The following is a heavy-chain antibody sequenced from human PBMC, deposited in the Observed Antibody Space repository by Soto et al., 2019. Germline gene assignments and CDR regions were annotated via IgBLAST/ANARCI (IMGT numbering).Heavy chain of an antibody. V-gene: IGHV1-18*01. CDR3: VRDRDSDTWPSRDV. J-gene: IGHJ6*02. CDR2: ISAKKGDT. CDR1: GYSFTRNG. Sequence: QVHLVQSGAELKKPGASVRVSCKASGYSFTRNGISWVRQAPGQGLEWMGWISAKKGDTNYAQKFQGRVIMNTDTYTSKAYMELRSLRSDDTAVYYCVRDRDSDTWPSRDVWGQGTTVTVSS. D-gene: IGHD1-26*01.